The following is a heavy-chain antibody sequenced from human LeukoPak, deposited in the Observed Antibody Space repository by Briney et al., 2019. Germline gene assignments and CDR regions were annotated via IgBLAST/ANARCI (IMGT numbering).Heavy chain of an antibody. CDR1: GGSISSYY. V-gene: IGHV4-4*07. D-gene: IGHD6-19*01. J-gene: IGHJ6*02. CDR2: IYTSGST. CDR3: ARDSYSSGWYPYYYYGMDV. Sequence: SETLSLTCTVSGGSISSYYWSWIRQPAGKGLEWIGRIYTSGSTNYNPSLKSRVTMSVDTSKNQFSLKLSSVTAADTAVYYCARDSYSSGWYPYYYYGMDVWGQGTTVTVSS.